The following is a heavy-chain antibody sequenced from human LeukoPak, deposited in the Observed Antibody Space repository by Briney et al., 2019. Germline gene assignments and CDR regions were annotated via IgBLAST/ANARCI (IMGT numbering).Heavy chain of an antibody. J-gene: IGHJ6*03. CDR1: GGSFSSSSYY. Sequence: SETLSLTCVVYGGSFSSSSYYWGWIRQPPGKGLEWIGSIYYSGSTYYNPSLKSRVTISVDTSKNQFSLKLSSVTAADTAVYYCASGVSSGWSRRLYYYYMDVWGKGTTVTVSS. CDR2: IYYSGST. V-gene: IGHV4-39*07. CDR3: ASGVSSGWSRRLYYYYMDV. D-gene: IGHD6-19*01.